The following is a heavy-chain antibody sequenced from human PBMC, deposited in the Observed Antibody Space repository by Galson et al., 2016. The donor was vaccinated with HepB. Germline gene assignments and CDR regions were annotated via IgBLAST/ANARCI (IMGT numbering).Heavy chain of an antibody. CDR3: GKDWGSRWEGSGKGIDG. CDR1: GFTFDDYT. D-gene: IGHD3-10*01. J-gene: IGHJ6*01. Sequence: SLRLSCAASGFTFDDYTMHWVRQAPGKGLEWVSLISWDGRSTYSADSVKGRFTISRDNSKNSLYLQMNSLRTEDTALYYCGKDWGSRWEGSGKGIDGWGQGTTVTVPS. V-gene: IGHV3-43*01. CDR2: ISWDGRST.